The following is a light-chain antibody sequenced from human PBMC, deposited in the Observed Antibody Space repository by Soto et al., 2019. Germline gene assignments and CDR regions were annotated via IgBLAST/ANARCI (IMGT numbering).Light chain of an antibody. CDR3: LQDYNYPRT. J-gene: IGKJ1*01. CDR1: QSVSTW. V-gene: IGKV1-6*01. CDR2: AAS. Sequence: IQMTQSPSTLSASEGDRVTISCRASQSVSTWLAWYQQKPGRAPKLLIYAASSLHRGVPSRFRGSGSGTDFTLTISSLQPEDFATYYCLQDYNYPRTFGQGTKVDIK.